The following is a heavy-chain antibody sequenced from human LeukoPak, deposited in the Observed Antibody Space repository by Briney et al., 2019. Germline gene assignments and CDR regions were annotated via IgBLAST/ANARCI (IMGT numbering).Heavy chain of an antibody. CDR1: GGSFSGYY. D-gene: IGHD2-2*01. CDR3: ARVGVGAVPAAEYYYYYYMDV. CDR2: INHSGST. J-gene: IGHJ6*03. V-gene: IGHV4-34*01. Sequence: PSETLSLTCAVYGGSFSGYYWSWIRQPPGKGLEWIGEINHSGSTNYNPSLKSRVTISVDTSKNQFSLKLSSVTAADTAVYYCARVGVGAVPAAEYYYYYYMDVWGKGTTVTISS.